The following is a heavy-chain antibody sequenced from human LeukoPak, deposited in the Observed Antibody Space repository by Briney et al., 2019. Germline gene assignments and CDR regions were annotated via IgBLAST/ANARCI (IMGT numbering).Heavy chain of an antibody. CDR3: ARQTQKSGWLDS. D-gene: IGHD6-19*01. J-gene: IGHJ4*02. Sequence: SETLSLTCTVSGGSISAFSWSWIRQPPGKGLEWIGYMYYSGSTDYNPSLKSRITISFDTSKNQFSLNLSSVTAADTAVYYCARQTQKSGWLDSWGQGTLVTVSS. CDR1: GGSISAFS. CDR2: MYYSGST. V-gene: IGHV4-59*08.